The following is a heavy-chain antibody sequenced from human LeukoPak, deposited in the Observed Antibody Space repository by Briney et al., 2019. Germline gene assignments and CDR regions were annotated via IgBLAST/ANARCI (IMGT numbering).Heavy chain of an antibody. Sequence: SQTLSLTCTVSGGSISSGSYYWSWIRQPAGKGLEWIGRIYTSGSTNYNPSLKSRVTISVDTSKNQFSLKLSSVTAADTAVYYCARAAYCGGDCPTGFDYWGQGTLVTVSS. V-gene: IGHV4-61*02. CDR3: ARAAYCGGDCPTGFDY. J-gene: IGHJ4*02. D-gene: IGHD2-21*02. CDR2: IYTSGST. CDR1: GGSISSGSYY.